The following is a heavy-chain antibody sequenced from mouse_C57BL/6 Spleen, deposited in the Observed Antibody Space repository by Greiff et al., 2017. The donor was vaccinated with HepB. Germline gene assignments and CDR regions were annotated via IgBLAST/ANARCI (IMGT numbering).Heavy chain of an antibody. J-gene: IGHJ4*01. CDR2: IDPEDGDT. Sequence: VQLQQSGAELVRPGASVKLSCTASGFNIKDYYMHWVKQRPEQGLEWIGRIDPEDGDTEYAPKFQGKATMTADTSSNTAYLQLSSLTSEDTAVYYCTRSNYGDAMDYWGQGTSVTVSS. CDR1: GFNIKDYY. CDR3: TRSNYGDAMDY. V-gene: IGHV14-1*01. D-gene: IGHD2-5*01.